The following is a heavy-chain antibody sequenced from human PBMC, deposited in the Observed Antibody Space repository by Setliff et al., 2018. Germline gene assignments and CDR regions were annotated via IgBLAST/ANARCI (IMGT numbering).Heavy chain of an antibody. CDR1: GFTFSRYW. D-gene: IGHD6-13*01. Sequence: PGESLKISCAASGFTFSRYWMGWVRQAPGMGPEWLANIKEDGSEKNYVDSVRGRFTISRDNAKNSLYLQIYSLRAGDTAVYYCARDPPGMNAFDIWGHGTMVTVSS. V-gene: IGHV3-7*01. CDR2: IKEDGSEK. CDR3: ARDPPGMNAFDI. J-gene: IGHJ3*02.